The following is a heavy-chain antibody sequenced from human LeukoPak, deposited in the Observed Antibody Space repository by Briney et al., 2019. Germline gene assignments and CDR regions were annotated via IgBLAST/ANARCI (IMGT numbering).Heavy chain of an antibody. J-gene: IGHJ4*02. CDR1: GFTFSSYA. CDR2: ISGSGGST. V-gene: IGHV3-23*01. CDR3: AKDDKGNYYGSGSCYFDY. Sequence: GGSLRLSCEASGFTFSSYAMSWVRQAPGKGLKWVSAISGSGGSTYYADSVKGRFTISRDNSKNTLYLQMNSLRAEDTAVYYCAKDDKGNYYGSGSCYFDYWGQGTLVTVSS. D-gene: IGHD3-10*01.